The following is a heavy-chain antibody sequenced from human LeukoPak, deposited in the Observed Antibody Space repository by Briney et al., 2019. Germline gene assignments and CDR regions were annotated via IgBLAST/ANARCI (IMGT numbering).Heavy chain of an antibody. CDR3: ARGYSYWEYYYYYMDV. V-gene: IGHV3-48*04. J-gene: IGHJ6*03. Sequence: QPGGSLRLSCAASGFTFSSYSMNWVRQAPGKGLEWVSYISSSSSTIYYADSVKGRFTISRDNAKNSLYLQMNSLRAEDTAVYYCARGYSYWEYYYYYMDVWGKGTTVTVSS. CDR1: GFTFSSYS. CDR2: ISSSSSTI. D-gene: IGHD5-18*01.